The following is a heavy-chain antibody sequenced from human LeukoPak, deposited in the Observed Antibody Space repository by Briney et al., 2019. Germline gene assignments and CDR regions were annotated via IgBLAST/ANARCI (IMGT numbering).Heavy chain of an antibody. D-gene: IGHD1-26*01. V-gene: IGHV4-61*02. J-gene: IGHJ5*02. CDR2: IYTSGST. CDR1: GGSISSGSYY. CDR3: ARYWLSSGSYLGRAVNWFDP. Sequence: SETLSLTCTVSGGSISSGSYYWSWIRQPAGKGLEWIGRIYTSGSTNYNPSLKSRVTISVDTSKNQFSLKLSSVTAADTAVYYCARYWLSSGSYLGRAVNWFDPWGQGTLVTVSS.